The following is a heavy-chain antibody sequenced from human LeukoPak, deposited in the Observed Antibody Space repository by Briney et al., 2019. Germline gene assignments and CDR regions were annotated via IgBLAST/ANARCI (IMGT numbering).Heavy chain of an antibody. D-gene: IGHD3-10*01. CDR2: INHSGST. CDR1: GGSFSGYY. V-gene: IGHV4-34*01. J-gene: IGHJ5*02. CDR3: ARGLSKRFRELFRYNWFDP. Sequence: PSETLSLTCAVYGGSFSGYYWSWIRQPPGKGLEWIGEINHSGSTNYNPSLKSRVTISVDTSKNQFSLKLSSVTAADTAVYYCARGLSKRFRELFRYNWFDPWGQGTLVTVSS.